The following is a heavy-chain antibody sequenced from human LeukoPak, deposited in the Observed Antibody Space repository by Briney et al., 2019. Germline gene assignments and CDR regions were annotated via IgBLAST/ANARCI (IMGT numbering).Heavy chain of an antibody. CDR1: GFTFSSYS. CDR2: ISGSGGST. D-gene: IGHD1-26*01. V-gene: IGHV3-23*01. J-gene: IGHJ4*02. Sequence: GGSLRLSCVASGFTFSSYSMNWVRQAPGKGLEWVSSISGSGGSTDYADSVKGRFTISRDNSRNMVFLQMNSLRADDTAVYYCAKDLVVGALDYWGQGTLVTVSS. CDR3: AKDLVVGALDY.